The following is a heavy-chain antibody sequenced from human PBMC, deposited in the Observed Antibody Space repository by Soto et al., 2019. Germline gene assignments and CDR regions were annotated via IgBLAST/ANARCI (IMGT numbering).Heavy chain of an antibody. J-gene: IGHJ4*02. Sequence: SETLSLTCTVSGVSVNSGSFYWAWIRQPPGKGLEWIGSGSYSGTTNYKPSLKSRVTISVDTSRSQISLKVTSLTAADTAVYYCARGATVTQYDYWGQGTLVTVSS. CDR3: ARGATVTQYDY. CDR1: GVSVNSGSFY. V-gene: IGHV4-61*01. CDR2: GSYSGTT. D-gene: IGHD4-17*01.